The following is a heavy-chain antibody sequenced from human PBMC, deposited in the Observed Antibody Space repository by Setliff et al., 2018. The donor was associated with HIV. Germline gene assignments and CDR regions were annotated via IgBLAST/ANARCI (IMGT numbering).Heavy chain of an antibody. Sequence: WASVKVSCKASGDTFNNCAISWVRQAPGQGLEWMGGIIPILGIANYAQKFQGRVTITTDESTSTAYMELSSLRSEDTAVYYCARDRLHYNFWSGYPAFDYWGQGTLVTVSS. V-gene: IGHV1-69*10. CDR3: ARDRLHYNFWSGYPAFDY. CDR2: IIPILGIA. J-gene: IGHJ4*02. D-gene: IGHD3-3*01. CDR1: GDTFNNCA.